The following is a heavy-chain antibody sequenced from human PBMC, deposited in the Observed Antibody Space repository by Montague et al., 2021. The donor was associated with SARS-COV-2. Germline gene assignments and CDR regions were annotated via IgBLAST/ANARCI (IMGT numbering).Heavy chain of an antibody. CDR3: AKGGVWERRGLTTFDY. V-gene: IGHV3-23*01. D-gene: IGHD1-26*01. CDR2: ITGSGGST. J-gene: IGHJ4*02. Sequence: LRLSCAASGFTFSSYAMSWVRQAPGKGLEWVSTITGSGGSTYYADSVKGRFTISRDNSKNTLYLRMNSLRAEDTAVYYCAKGGVWERRGLTTFDYWGQGTLVTVSS. CDR1: GFTFSSYA.